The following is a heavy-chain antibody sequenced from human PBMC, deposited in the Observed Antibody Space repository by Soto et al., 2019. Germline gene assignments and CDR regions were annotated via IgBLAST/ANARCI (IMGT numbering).Heavy chain of an antibody. CDR3: AGASYYYDSRGYYYRYYFDY. CDR1: GFTVNNNY. Sequence: GGSLRLSCAASGFTVNNNYMSWVRQAPGKGLEWVSVIYSGGSTYYADSVMGRFTISRDNSKNTVHLQMNSLRAEDTAVYYCAGASYYYDSRGYYYRYYFDYWGQGALVTVSS. D-gene: IGHD3-22*01. CDR2: IYSGGST. V-gene: IGHV3-66*01. J-gene: IGHJ4*02.